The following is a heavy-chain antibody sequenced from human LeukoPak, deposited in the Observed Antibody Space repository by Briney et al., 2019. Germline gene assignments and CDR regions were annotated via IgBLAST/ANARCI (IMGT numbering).Heavy chain of an antibody. V-gene: IGHV4-34*01. J-gene: IGHJ4*02. CDR3: ARGRAAGGGYYPKKRYYLDY. Sequence: SETLSLTCAVYGGSFSGYYWSWIRQPPGKGLEWIGEINHSGSTNYNPSLKSRVTISVDTSKNQFSLKLSSVTAADTAVYYCARGRAAGGGYYPKKRYYLDYWGQGTLVTVSS. CDR1: GGSFSGYY. CDR2: INHSGST. D-gene: IGHD3-22*01.